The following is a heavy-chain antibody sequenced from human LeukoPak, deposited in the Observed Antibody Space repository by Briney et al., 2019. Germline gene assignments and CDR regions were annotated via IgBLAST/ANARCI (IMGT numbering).Heavy chain of an antibody. CDR3: TRGLPFSGYDYQKLPDS. CDR2: LYYNGDK. Sequence: KASETLSLTCTVSGGFISTHYWSWIRQPPGKGLEWIGYLYYNGDKNFNPSLKSRVTISMDTSKNQFSLKLTSVTAADTAVYYCTRGLPFSGYDYQKLPDSWGQGSMATVSS. V-gene: IGHV4-59*11. D-gene: IGHD5-12*01. CDR1: GGFISTHY. J-gene: IGHJ4*02.